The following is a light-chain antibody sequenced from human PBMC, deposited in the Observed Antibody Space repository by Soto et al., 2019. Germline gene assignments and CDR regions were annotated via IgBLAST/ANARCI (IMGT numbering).Light chain of an antibody. V-gene: IGKV1-5*01. CDR3: LLSFSYLWA. CDR2: DAS. CDR1: QSISSW. Sequence: DVQRTQSHCALAASFAYGLTITCRASQSISSWLAWYQQKPGKAPKLLIYDASKLESGVPSRFSGSGSGTDFTLTISSLQPEDFATYYCLLSFSYLWAFGQGANLDI. J-gene: IGKJ1*01.